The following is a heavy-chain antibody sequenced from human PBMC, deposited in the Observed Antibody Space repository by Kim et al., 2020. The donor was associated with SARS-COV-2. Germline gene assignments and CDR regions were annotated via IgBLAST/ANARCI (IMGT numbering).Heavy chain of an antibody. D-gene: IGHD5-12*01. V-gene: IGHV3-9*01. CDR3: AKSLGYSGYEFLGSAFDI. J-gene: IGHJ3*02. CDR1: GFTFDDYA. CDR2: ISWNSGSI. Sequence: GGSLRLSCAASGFTFDDYAMHWVRQAPGKGLEWVSGISWNSGSIGYADSVKGRFTISRDNAKNSLYLQMNSLRAEDTALYYCAKSLGYSGYEFLGSAFDIWGQGTMVTVSS.